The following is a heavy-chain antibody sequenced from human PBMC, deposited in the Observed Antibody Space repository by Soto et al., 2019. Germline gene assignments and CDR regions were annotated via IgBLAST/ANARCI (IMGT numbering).Heavy chain of an antibody. Sequence: EVQLVESGGGLVKPGGSLRLSCAASGFAFSGYTLNWVRQAPGKGLEWVSSISRGGGYIPYIDSVKGRFTLSRDDAKNSLYLQMNSLRAEDTAVYYCARSYDSSGYHILPIDYWGQGTLVTVSS. CDR3: ARSYDSSGYHILPIDY. CDR2: ISRGGGYI. CDR1: GFAFSGYT. D-gene: IGHD3-22*01. V-gene: IGHV3-21*01. J-gene: IGHJ4*02.